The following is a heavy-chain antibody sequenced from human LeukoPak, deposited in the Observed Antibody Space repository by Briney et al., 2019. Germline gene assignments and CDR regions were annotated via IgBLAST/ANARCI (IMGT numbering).Heavy chain of an antibody. D-gene: IGHD4-17*01. CDR2: IYYSGTT. V-gene: IGHV4-59*01. Sequence: SETLSLTCTVSGGSISYYYWSWIRQSPGKGLEWIGYIYYSGTTNYNPSSMSRGTISVDTSKNQFSLQLRSVTAADTAVYYCAREDPQTTVPEGMDVWGQGTTVTVSS. CDR3: AREDPQTTVPEGMDV. CDR1: GGSISYYY. J-gene: IGHJ6*02.